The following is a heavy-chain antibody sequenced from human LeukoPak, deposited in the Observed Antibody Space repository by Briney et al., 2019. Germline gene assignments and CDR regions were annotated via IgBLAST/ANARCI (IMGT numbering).Heavy chain of an antibody. CDR2: ISGRSSFI. CDR3: AREESLPNYYERGFDP. J-gene: IGHJ5*02. CDR1: GFTFSDYS. Sequence: GGSLRLSCAASGFTFSDYSMNWVRQAPGKGLEWVSSISGRSSFIYYADSVKGRFTISRDNAKNSLYLQMNSLRAEDTAVYYCAREESLPNYYERGFDPWGQGTLVTVSS. D-gene: IGHD3-22*01. V-gene: IGHV3-21*01.